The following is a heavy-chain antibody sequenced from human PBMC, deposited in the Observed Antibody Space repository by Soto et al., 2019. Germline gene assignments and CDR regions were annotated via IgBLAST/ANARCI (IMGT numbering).Heavy chain of an antibody. D-gene: IGHD3-22*01. CDR2: IIPIFGTA. CDR1: GGTFSSYA. J-gene: IGHJ5*02. Sequence: SVKVSCKASGGTFSSYATSWVRQAPGQGLEWMGGIIPIFGTADYAQKFHGRVTITADESTSTAYMELSSLRSEDTAVYYCARPFQYYYDSSGPSAWFVPWCQGPLVTVSS. CDR3: ARPFQYYYDSSGPSAWFVP. V-gene: IGHV1-69*13.